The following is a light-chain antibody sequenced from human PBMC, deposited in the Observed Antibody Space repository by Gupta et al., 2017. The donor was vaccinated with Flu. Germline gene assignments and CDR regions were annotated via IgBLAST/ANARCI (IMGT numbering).Light chain of an antibody. CDR1: QSVFFSSNNKNY. CDR3: QQYYSSPCT. CDR2: WAS. V-gene: IGKV4-1*01. Sequence: DIVLTQSPDSLAVSLGERATINCKSSQSVFFSSNNKNYLAWYQQKPGQPPKLLIYWASTRESGVPDRFSGSGSGTDFTLTITSLQAEDVAVYYCQQYYSSPCTFGPGTKVDIK. J-gene: IGKJ3*01.